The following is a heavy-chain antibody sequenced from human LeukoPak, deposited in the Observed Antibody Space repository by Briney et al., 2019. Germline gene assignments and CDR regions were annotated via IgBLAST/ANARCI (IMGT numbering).Heavy chain of an antibody. CDR3: ASSITIFGVVTTDTFDY. CDR1: GYTFPSYD. CDR2: MNPNSGNT. Sequence: SVKVSCKASGYTFPSYDINWVRQATGQGLEWMGWMNPNSGNTGYAQKFQGRVTMTRNTSISTAYMELSSLRSEDTAVYYCASSITIFGVVTTDTFDYWGQGTLVTVSS. V-gene: IGHV1-8*01. D-gene: IGHD3-3*01. J-gene: IGHJ4*02.